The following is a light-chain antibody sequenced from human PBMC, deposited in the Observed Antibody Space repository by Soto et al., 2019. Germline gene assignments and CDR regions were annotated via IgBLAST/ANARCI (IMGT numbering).Light chain of an antibody. CDR3: QTWGTGTVV. Sequence: QLVLTQSPSASASLGASVKLTCTLSSGHSRYAIAWHQQQPEKGPRYLMKLNSDGSHRKGDGIPDRFSGSSSGAERYLTISSLQSEDEADYDCQTWGTGTVVFGGGTQLTVL. J-gene: IGLJ2*01. V-gene: IGLV4-69*01. CDR1: SGHSRYA. CDR2: LNSDGSH.